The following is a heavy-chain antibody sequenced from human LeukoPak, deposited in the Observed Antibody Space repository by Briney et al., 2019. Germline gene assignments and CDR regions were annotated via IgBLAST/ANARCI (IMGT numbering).Heavy chain of an antibody. J-gene: IGHJ4*02. CDR3: ARVSDTSMVTPGFDS. CDR2: VSTSNGDT. Sequence: ASVKVSCKTSGYNFNRYTITWVRQAPGQGLEWMGWVSTSNGDTSYADKFQGRVTMTTETVTKTAYMELRRLRSGETAMYFCARVSDTSMVTPGFDSWGQGTLVTVSS. D-gene: IGHD5-18*01. V-gene: IGHV1-18*01. CDR1: GYNFNRYT.